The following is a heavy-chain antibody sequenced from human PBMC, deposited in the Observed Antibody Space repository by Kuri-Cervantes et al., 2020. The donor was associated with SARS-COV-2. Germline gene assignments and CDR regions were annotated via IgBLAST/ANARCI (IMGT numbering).Heavy chain of an antibody. D-gene: IGHD6-13*01. CDR2: INPNSGGT. Sequence: ASVKVSCKASGYTFTGYYMHWVRQAPGRGLEWMGWINPNSGGTNYAQKFQGRVTMTRDTSISTAYMELSRLRSDDTAVYYCANDWGHIAAAGPFDYWGQGTLVTVSS. CDR1: GYTFTGYY. J-gene: IGHJ4*02. CDR3: ANDWGHIAAAGPFDY. V-gene: IGHV1-2*02.